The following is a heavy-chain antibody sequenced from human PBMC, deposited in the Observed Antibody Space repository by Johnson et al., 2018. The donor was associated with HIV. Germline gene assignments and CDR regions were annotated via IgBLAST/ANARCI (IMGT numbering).Heavy chain of an antibody. CDR2: IYSGGRT. Sequence: VQLVESGVGLIQPGGSLRLSCAASEFTVSSNYMSWVRQAPGKGLEWVSVIYSGGRTYYADSVKGRFTISRDNSQNTLYLQMNSLRAEDTALYYCAKGGSYSGSYYSFDIWGQGTVVTVSS. V-gene: IGHV3-53*01. CDR3: AKGGSYSGSYYSFDI. J-gene: IGHJ3*02. D-gene: IGHD1-26*01. CDR1: EFTVSSNY.